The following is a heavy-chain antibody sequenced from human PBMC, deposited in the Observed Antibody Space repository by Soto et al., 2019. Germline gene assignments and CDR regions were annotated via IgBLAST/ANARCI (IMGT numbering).Heavy chain of an antibody. D-gene: IGHD3-10*01. CDR2: ISYDGSNK. V-gene: IGHV3-30-3*01. J-gene: IGHJ4*02. CDR1: GFTFSSYA. CDR3: ARDKGFGGSGDY. Sequence: QVQLVESGGGVVQPGRSLRLSCAASGFTFSSYAMHWVRQAPGKGLEWVAVISYDGSNKYYADSVKGRFTISRDNSKNTLYLQMNSLRAEDTAVYYCARDKGFGGSGDYWGQGTLVTVSS.